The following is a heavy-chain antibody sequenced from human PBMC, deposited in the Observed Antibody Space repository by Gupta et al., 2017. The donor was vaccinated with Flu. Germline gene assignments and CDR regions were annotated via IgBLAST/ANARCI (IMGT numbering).Heavy chain of an antibody. CDR2: MNQHGTEK. D-gene: IGHD3-22*01. CDR3: AREGVVNGLDV. CDR1: GFTFSTYW. J-gene: IGHJ6*02. Sequence: EVHLVESGGGLVQPGGSLRLSCAASGFTFSTYWMSWARQAPGKRLEWVANMNQHGTEKYYVDSVEGRFTISRDNSKNSLYLQMNSLRVEDTAVYFCAREGVVNGLDVWGQGTTVTVSS. V-gene: IGHV3-7*01.